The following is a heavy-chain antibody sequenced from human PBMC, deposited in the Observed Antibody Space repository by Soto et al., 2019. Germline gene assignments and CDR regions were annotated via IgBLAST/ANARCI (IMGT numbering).Heavy chain of an antibody. V-gene: IGHV3-30-3*01. D-gene: IGHD3-16*01. J-gene: IGHJ4*02. Sequence: QVQLVESGGGVVQPGRSLRLSCAASGFTFSSYAMHWVRRAPGKGLEWVAVMSYDGSNKYYADSLKGRFTISRDNSKNTLYLQMNSLRPEDTALYYCARDGGAYWGQGTLVIGSS. CDR2: MSYDGSNK. CDR1: GFTFSSYA. CDR3: ARDGGAY.